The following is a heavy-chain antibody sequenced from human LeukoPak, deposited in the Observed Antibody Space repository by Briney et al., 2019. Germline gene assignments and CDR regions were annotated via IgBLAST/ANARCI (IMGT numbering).Heavy chain of an antibody. D-gene: IGHD5-18*01. V-gene: IGHV4-34*01. CDR1: GGSFSGYY. J-gene: IGHJ4*02. CDR2: INHSGST. Sequence: ASETLSLTCAVYGGSFSGYYWSWIRQPPGKGLEWIGEINHSGSTNYNPSLKSRVIISVDTSKNQFSLKLSSVTAADTAVYYCARRSRGYSYGWDYWGQGTLVTVSS. CDR3: ARRSRGYSYGWDY.